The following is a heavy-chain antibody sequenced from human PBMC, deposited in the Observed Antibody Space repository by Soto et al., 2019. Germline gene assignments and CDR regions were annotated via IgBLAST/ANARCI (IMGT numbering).Heavy chain of an antibody. CDR1: GGSISSYY. J-gene: IGHJ4*02. D-gene: IGHD1-1*01. CDR3: ARDSRYNWNDFFDY. Sequence: SETLSLTCTASGGSISSYYWSWIRPPPGKGLEWIGYIYYSGSTNYNPSLKSRVTISVDTSKNQFSLKLSSVTAADTAVYYCARDSRYNWNDFFDYWGQGTLVTVS. V-gene: IGHV4-59*01. CDR2: IYYSGST.